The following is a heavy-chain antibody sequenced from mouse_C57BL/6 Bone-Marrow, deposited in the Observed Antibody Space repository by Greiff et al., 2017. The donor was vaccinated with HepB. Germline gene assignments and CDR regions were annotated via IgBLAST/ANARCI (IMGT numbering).Heavy chain of an antibody. Sequence: EVKLVESGPGLVKPSQSLSLTCSVTGYSITSGYYWNWIRQFPGNKLEWMGYISYDGSNNYNPSLKNRISITRDTSKNQFFLKLNSVTTEDTATYYCARERAYYYGSSPLFAYWGQGTLVTVSA. D-gene: IGHD1-1*01. CDR1: GYSITSGYY. V-gene: IGHV3-6*01. J-gene: IGHJ3*01. CDR3: ARERAYYYGSSPLFAY. CDR2: ISYDGSN.